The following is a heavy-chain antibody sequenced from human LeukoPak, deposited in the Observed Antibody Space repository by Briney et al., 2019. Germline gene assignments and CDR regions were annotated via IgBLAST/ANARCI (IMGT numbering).Heavy chain of an antibody. CDR3: PPPYDLVVVVAATLGY. J-gene: IGHJ4*02. CDR1: GGAISSGDYY. Sequence: SQTLSLTCTVSGGAISSGDYYCGWSRQPPGKGLEWIGYIYYSGSTYYNPSLKSRVTISVDTSKNQFSLRLTSVTAADTAVYDCPPPYDLVVVVAATLGYWGQGTLVTVSS. D-gene: IGHD2-15*01. V-gene: IGHV4-30-4*01. CDR2: IYYSGST.